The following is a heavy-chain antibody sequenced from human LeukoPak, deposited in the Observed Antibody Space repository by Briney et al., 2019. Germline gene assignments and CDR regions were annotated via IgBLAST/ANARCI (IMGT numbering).Heavy chain of an antibody. CDR3: AVGSYLGRNFDY. CDR1: GFTFSSYA. J-gene: IGHJ4*02. V-gene: IGHV3-23*01. CDR2: ISGSGGST. Sequence: GGSLRLSCAASGFTFSSYAMSWVRQAPGKGLEWVSAISGSGGSTYYAYSVKGRFTSSRDNSKNTLYMQMNSLRAEDTAVYYSAVGSYLGRNFDYWGQGTLVTASS. D-gene: IGHD1-26*01.